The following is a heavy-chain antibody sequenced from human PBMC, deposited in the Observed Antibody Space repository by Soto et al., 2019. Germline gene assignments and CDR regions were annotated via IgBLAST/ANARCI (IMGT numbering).Heavy chain of an antibody. D-gene: IGHD2-15*01. CDR1: GGTFSSYA. J-gene: IGHJ6*02. CDR3: ARSVFQDGGYCSGGSCYSYYYYGMDV. V-gene: IGHV1-69*13. CDR2: IIPIFGTA. Sequence: ASVKVSCKASGGTFSSYAISWVRQAPGQGLEWMGGIIPIFGTANYAQKFQGRVTITADESTSTAYMELSSLRSEDTAVYYCARSVFQDGGYCSGGSCYSYYYYGMDVWGQGTTVTVSS.